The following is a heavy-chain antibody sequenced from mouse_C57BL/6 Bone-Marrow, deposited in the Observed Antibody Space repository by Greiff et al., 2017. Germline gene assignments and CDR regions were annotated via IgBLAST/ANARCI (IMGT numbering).Heavy chain of an antibody. CDR1: GYTFTDYE. J-gene: IGHJ1*03. CDR3: TRWGVPSYWYFDV. V-gene: IGHV1-15*01. CDR2: IDPETGGT. Sequence: QVQLQQSGAELVRPGASVTLSCKASGYTFTDYEMHWVKQTPVHGLEWIGAIDPETGGTAYNQKFKGKAILTADKSSSTAYMELRSLTSEDSAVYYCTRWGVPSYWYFDVWGTGTTVTVSS. D-gene: IGHD6-1*01.